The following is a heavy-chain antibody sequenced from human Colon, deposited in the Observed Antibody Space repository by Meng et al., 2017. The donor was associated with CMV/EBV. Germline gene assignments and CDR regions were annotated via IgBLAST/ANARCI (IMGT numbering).Heavy chain of an antibody. J-gene: IGHJ4*02. CDR3: ATGSVAADGEGY. CDR1: GYTLSRNN. Sequence: CEASGYTLSRNNITWVRQAAGQWLEWMGYINPKTGDPTYVQRFRGRFVFSLDASVSTAYLQISSLQAEDAAVYYCATGSVAADGEGYWGQGTLVTVSS. D-gene: IGHD6-13*01. V-gene: IGHV7-4-1*02. CDR2: INPKTGDP.